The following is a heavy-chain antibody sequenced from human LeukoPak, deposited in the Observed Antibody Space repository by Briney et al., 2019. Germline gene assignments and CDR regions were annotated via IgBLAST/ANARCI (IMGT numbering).Heavy chain of an antibody. CDR3: ARDFVVVPAAGGYFDY. J-gene: IGHJ4*02. Sequence: GGSLRLSCAASGFTFSSYAMHWVRQAPGKGPEWVAVISYDGSNKYYADSVKGRFTISRDNSKNTLYLQMNSLRAEDTAVYYCARDFVVVPAAGGYFDYWGQGTLVTVSS. D-gene: IGHD2-2*01. CDR1: GFTFSSYA. V-gene: IGHV3-30-3*01. CDR2: ISYDGSNK.